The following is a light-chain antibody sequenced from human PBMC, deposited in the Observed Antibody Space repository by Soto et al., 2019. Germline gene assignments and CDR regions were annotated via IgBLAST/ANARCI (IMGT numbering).Light chain of an antibody. CDR2: DVV. Sequence: SVLAKPASVSGAPGQSITISCTGTSSDIGGYDFVSWYQQHPGRAPKLMIYDVVNRPSGVSDRFSGSKSGNTASLTISGLQAEDEADYYCSSYTSGTADVFGTGTKVTVL. CDR3: SSYTSGTADV. CDR1: SSDIGGYDF. J-gene: IGLJ1*01. V-gene: IGLV2-14*01.